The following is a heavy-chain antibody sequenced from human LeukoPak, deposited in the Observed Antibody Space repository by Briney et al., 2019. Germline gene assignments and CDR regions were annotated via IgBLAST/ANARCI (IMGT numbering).Heavy chain of an antibody. V-gene: IGHV4-59*03. Sequence: PSETLSLTCTVSRGSITTYYWSRIRQPPGKGLEWLGYIYYSGSTDYNPSLKSRISMSVDTSKNQFFLNLNSVTAADTAFYYCASLVMHTSSGWHLDSWGQGTLVTVSS. CDR3: ASLVMHTSSGWHLDS. CDR2: IYYSGST. CDR1: RGSITTYY. D-gene: IGHD6-19*01. J-gene: IGHJ4*02.